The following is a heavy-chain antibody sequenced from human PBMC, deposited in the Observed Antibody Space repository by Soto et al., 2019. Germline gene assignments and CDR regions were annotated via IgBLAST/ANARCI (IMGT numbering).Heavy chain of an antibody. Sequence: QVQLVQSGAEVKKPGASVKVSCKASGDIFTNFDFNWVRQATGQGLEWVGWMRANSGYTGQAQKFQGRVTMTRDTSMSTAYMELSSVRGDDTAVYYCARYIAGQGFTAWGQGTLVIVSS. J-gene: IGHJ4*02. D-gene: IGHD6-13*01. CDR2: MRANSGYT. CDR3: ARYIAGQGFTA. V-gene: IGHV1-8*01. CDR1: GDIFTNFD.